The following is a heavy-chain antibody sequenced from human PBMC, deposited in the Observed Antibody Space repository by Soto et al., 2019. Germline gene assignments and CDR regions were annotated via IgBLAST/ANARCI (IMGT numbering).Heavy chain of an antibody. J-gene: IGHJ4*02. Sequence: QAHLVESGGGVVQPGRSLRLSCAASGFTFTSYGMHWVRQAPGTRLEWVAVISYDGGLQHYADSVEGRFTISRDNSKNMVLLQMNSLRAEATAVYYCVSDRGYGHASVPYSWGQGTLVSVSS. CDR2: ISYDGGLQ. D-gene: IGHD5-18*01. CDR3: VSDRGYGHASVPYS. CDR1: GFTFTSYG. V-gene: IGHV3-30*03.